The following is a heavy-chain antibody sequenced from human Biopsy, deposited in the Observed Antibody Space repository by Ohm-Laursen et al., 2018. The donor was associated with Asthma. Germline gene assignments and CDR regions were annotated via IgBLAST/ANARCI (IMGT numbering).Heavy chain of an antibody. CDR1: GFNFHNYG. CDR3: AKDRVAGRSYYFDY. V-gene: IGHV3-30*18. J-gene: IGHJ4*02. Sequence: LSLTCAASGFNFHNYGMNWVRRAPGQGLEWVAQILFDGRKINYPDSVKGRFTISRDNSKNMVYLQMNSLRPEDTAVYYCAKDRVAGRSYYFDYWGQGSLVSVSS. D-gene: IGHD6-13*01. CDR2: ILFDGRKI.